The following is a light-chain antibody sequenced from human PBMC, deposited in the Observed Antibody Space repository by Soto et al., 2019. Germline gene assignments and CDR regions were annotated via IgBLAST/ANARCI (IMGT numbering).Light chain of an antibody. CDR1: KTVRNNY. CDR2: DPS. J-gene: IGKJ1*01. Sequence: LYLSPRERRTLYSRAIKTVRNNYLAWYQQKPGKAPSLLTYDPSSRAPAIQARFSGGGSGPDFHSTISSLNPDVFASNYCQHKKMYPPGQFGQGTRWIS. CDR3: QHKKMYPPGQ. V-gene: IGKV3-20*02.